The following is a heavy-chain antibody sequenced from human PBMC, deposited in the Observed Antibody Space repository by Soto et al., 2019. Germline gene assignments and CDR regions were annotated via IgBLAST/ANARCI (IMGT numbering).Heavy chain of an antibody. Sequence: EVQLLESGGGLVQPGGSLRLSCAASGFTFSSYAMSWVRQAPGKGLEWVSAISRSGGSTYYADSVKGRFTISRDNSKNTQYLQMNSLRAEDTTVYYCAKGVRVKPHYYDSSGYYPYYYYGMDVWGQGTTVTVSS. CDR3: AKGVRVKPHYYDSSGYYPYYYYGMDV. CDR1: GFTFSSYA. CDR2: ISRSGGST. J-gene: IGHJ6*02. D-gene: IGHD3-22*01. V-gene: IGHV3-23*01.